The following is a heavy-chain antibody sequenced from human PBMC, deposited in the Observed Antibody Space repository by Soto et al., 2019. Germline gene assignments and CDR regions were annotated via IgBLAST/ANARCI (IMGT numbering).Heavy chain of an antibody. J-gene: IGHJ6*02. V-gene: IGHV4-59*01. CDR2: MYNTGST. D-gene: IGHD2-21*02. CDR3: ARDLWGYCGTDCYPLDV. Sequence: SETLSLTCTGSGGSISGYYWSWSRQPPGKGLEWIGYMYNTGSTVYNPSFKSRVTISVDTSKNQFSLKLNSVTAADTAVYYCARDLWGYCGTDCYPLDVWGQGTTVT. CDR1: GGSISGYY.